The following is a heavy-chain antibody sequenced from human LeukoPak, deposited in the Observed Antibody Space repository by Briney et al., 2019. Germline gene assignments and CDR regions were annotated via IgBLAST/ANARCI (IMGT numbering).Heavy chain of an antibody. D-gene: IGHD3-22*01. CDR3: ARDERHYDSSGYYSKLFDY. CDR1: GFTFSSYE. J-gene: IGHJ4*02. Sequence: GGSLRLSCAASGFTFSSYEMNWVRQAPGKGLEWVSYISSSGSTIYYADSVKGRFTISGDNAKNSLYLQMNSLRAEDTAVYYCARDERHYDSSGYYSKLFDYWGQGTLVTVSS. CDR2: ISSSGSTI. V-gene: IGHV3-48*03.